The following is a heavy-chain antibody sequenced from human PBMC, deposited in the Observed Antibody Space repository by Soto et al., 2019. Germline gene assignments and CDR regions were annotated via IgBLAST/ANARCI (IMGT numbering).Heavy chain of an antibody. CDR2: IFPTGNT. Sequence: SETLSLTCTVSSASLSNYYWSWIRQPAGKGLEWIGRIFPTGNTDYNPSLRSRVTMSVDTSKNQFSLKLNSVTAADTAVYYCERGSLGPDYWGPGTLVTVSS. CDR1: SASLSNYY. D-gene: IGHD1-26*01. J-gene: IGHJ4*02. CDR3: ERGSLGPDY. V-gene: IGHV4-4*07.